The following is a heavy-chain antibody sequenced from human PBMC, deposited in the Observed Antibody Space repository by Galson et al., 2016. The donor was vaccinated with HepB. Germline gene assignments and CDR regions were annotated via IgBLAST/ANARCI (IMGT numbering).Heavy chain of an antibody. Sequence: TLSLTCDVSGGSISSGGYYWSWIRQLPGNGLEWIGYIYYSRTTYYNPSLRSRLSISADTSKNQFSLELSSVTAADTALYFCARLTATGTFDAFDVWGQGTMVTVSS. CDR2: IYYSRTT. CDR1: GGSISSGGYY. D-gene: IGHD6-13*01. J-gene: IGHJ3*01. CDR3: ARLTATGTFDAFDV. V-gene: IGHV4-31*11.